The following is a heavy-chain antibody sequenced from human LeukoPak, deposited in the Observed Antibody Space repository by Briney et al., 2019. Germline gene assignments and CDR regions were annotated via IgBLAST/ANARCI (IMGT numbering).Heavy chain of an antibody. V-gene: IGHV3-21*01. Sequence: GGSLRLSCAASGFTFSSYSMNWVRQAPGKGLEWVSSISSSSSYIYYADSVKGRCTISRDNAKNSLYLQMNSLRAEDTAVYYCARGGGYNYEYFDYWGQGTLVTVSS. D-gene: IGHD5-24*01. CDR3: ARGGGYNYEYFDY. J-gene: IGHJ4*02. CDR1: GFTFSSYS. CDR2: ISSSSSYI.